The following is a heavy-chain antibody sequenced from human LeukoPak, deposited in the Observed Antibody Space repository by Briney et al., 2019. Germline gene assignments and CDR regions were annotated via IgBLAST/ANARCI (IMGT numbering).Heavy chain of an antibody. CDR1: GGSISSSSYY. V-gene: IGHV4-39*07. CDR3: ARPAAGTQDFDY. D-gene: IGHD6-13*01. CDR2: IYHSGST. J-gene: IGHJ4*02. Sequence: PSETLSLTCTVSGGSISSSSYYWGWIRQPPGKGLEWIGSIYHSGSTYYNPSLKSRVTISVDTSKNQFSLKLSSVTAADTAVYYCARPAAGTQDFDYWGQGTLVTVSS.